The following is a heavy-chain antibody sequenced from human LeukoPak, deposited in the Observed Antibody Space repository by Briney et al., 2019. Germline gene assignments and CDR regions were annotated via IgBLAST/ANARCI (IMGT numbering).Heavy chain of an antibody. V-gene: IGHV1-69*04. CDR2: IIPILGIA. CDR3: ARDLDTRGYYYDSSGYYDY. D-gene: IGHD3-22*01. Sequence: SVKVSCKASGGTFSSYAISWVRQAPGQGLEWMRRIIPILGIANYAQKFQGRVTITADKSTSTAYMELSSLRSEDTAVYYCARDLDTRGYYYDSSGYYDYWGQGTLVTVSS. CDR1: GGTFSSYA. J-gene: IGHJ4*02.